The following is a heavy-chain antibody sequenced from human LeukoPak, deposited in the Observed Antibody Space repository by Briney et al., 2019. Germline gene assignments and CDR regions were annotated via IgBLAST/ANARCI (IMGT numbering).Heavy chain of an antibody. CDR2: INHSGST. J-gene: IGHJ3*02. CDR3: ARGRYCSSTSCYRFAFDI. D-gene: IGHD2-2*02. Sequence: PSETLSLTCAVYGGSFSGYYWSWIRQPPGKGLEWIGEINHSGSTNYNPSFKSRVTISVDTSKNQFSLKLSSVTAADTAVYYCARGRYCSSTSCYRFAFDIWGQGTMVTVSS. CDR1: GGSFSGYY. V-gene: IGHV4-34*01.